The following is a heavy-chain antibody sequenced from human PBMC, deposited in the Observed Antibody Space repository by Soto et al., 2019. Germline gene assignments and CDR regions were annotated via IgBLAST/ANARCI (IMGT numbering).Heavy chain of an antibody. D-gene: IGHD4-17*01. CDR1: GFSFSGSA. Sequence: EVQLVESGGGLVQPGGSLKLSCAASGFSFSGSAMQWVRQAPGRGLEWIGRIRHKAKSYETTYAASVPGRFTISRDDSRKTAYLKMNSLKTEDTAVYYCVRHDYGYDARCDHWGQVALVIVSS. V-gene: IGHV3-73*01. CDR2: IRHKAKSYET. J-gene: IGHJ5*02. CDR3: VRHDYGYDARCDH.